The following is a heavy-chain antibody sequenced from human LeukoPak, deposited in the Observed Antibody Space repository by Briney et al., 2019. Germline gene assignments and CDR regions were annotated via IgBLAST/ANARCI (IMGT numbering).Heavy chain of an antibody. J-gene: IGHJ2*01. CDR3: ARIYYYDFWSGPRPYWYFDL. Sequence: PSETLSLTCTVSGGSISSYYWSWIRQPAGKGLEWIGRIYTSGSTNYNPSLKSRVTMSVDTSKNQFSLKLSSVTAADTAVYYCARIYYYDFWSGPRPYWYFDLWGRGTLVTVSS. CDR2: IYTSGST. CDR1: GGSISSYY. D-gene: IGHD3-3*01. V-gene: IGHV4-4*07.